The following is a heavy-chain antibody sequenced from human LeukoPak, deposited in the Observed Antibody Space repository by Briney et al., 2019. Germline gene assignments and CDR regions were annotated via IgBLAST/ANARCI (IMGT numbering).Heavy chain of an antibody. D-gene: IGHD6-13*01. J-gene: IGHJ5*02. CDR2: ISAGGGST. V-gene: IGHV3-23*01. Sequence: GGSLRLSCVASRFTFSSYAMSWVRQAPGKGLEWVSTISAGGGSTYYADSVKGRFSISRDNSKTTLYLQMNSLRAEDTAVYYCSKGHSSSWSDWFDPWGQGTLVTVSS. CDR3: SKGHSSSWSDWFDP. CDR1: RFTFSSYA.